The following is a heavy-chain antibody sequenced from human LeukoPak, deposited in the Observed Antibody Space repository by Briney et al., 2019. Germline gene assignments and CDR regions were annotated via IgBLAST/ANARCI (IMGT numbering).Heavy chain of an antibody. J-gene: IGHJ4*02. V-gene: IGHV4-4*07. CDR1: GGSISGYY. CDR2: ISTSGST. CDR3: ARGDDSSGQGY. Sequence: SETLSLTCTVSGGSISGYYWSWIRQPAGKGLEWIGRISTSGSTNYNPSLKSRVTMSVDTSKNQFSLKLSSVTAADTAVYYCARGDDSSGQGYWGQGTLVTVSS. D-gene: IGHD3-22*01.